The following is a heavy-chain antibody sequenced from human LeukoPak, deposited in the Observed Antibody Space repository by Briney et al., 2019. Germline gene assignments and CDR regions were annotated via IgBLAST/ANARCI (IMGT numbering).Heavy chain of an antibody. D-gene: IGHD6-25*01. CDR2: IHAGGNT. CDR1: GGSITDAYS. J-gene: IGHJ3*02. CDR3: ARDVSGWGYAFDI. Sequence: TLSLTCTVSGGSITDAYSWTWIRQHPGKGLEWIGYIHAGGNTYYNPSLKSRVAISGDTSKNHFSLRLSSVTAADAAVYYCARDVSGWGYAFDIWGQGTLVTVSS. V-gene: IGHV4-31*03.